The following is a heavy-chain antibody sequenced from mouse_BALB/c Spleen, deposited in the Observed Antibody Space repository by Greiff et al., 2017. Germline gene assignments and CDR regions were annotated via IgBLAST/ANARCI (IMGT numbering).Heavy chain of an antibody. V-gene: IGHV5-12-2*01. CDR2: ISNGGGST. D-gene: IGHD1-1*01. J-gene: IGHJ4*01. Sequence: VQLKESGGGLVQPGGSLKLSCAASGFTFSSYTMSWVRQTPEKRLEWVAYISNGGGSTYYPDTVKGRFTISRDNAKNTLYLQMSSLKSEDTAMYYCARLYGSSYDYAMDYWGQGTSVTVSS. CDR3: ARLYGSSYDYAMDY. CDR1: GFTFSSYT.